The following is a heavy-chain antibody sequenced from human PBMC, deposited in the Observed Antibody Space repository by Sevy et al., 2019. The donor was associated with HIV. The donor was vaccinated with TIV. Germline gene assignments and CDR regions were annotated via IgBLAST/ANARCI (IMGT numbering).Heavy chain of an antibody. Sequence: SETLYLTCTVSSGSISSYYWSWIRHPPGKGLEYIGYIHSSGTTNYNPSLKSRVTISVDTSKNQFSLNLSSVTAADTAVYYCTRAPPVRSGDDSLNWFDPWGQGTLVTVSS. D-gene: IGHD5-12*01. V-gene: IGHV4-59*01. CDR1: SGSISSYY. CDR2: IHSSGTT. J-gene: IGHJ5*02. CDR3: TRAPPVRSGDDSLNWFDP.